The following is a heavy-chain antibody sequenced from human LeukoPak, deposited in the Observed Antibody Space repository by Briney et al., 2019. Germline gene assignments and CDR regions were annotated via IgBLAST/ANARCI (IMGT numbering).Heavy chain of an antibody. V-gene: IGHV4-30-2*01. CDR2: IYHSGST. Sequence: SETLSLTCAVSGGSIGSGGYSWSWIRQPPGKGLEWIGYIYHSGSTYYNPSLKSRVTISVDRSKNQFSLKLSSVTAADTAVYYCARGLRGYSGYEPYNWFDPWGQGTLVTVSS. J-gene: IGHJ5*02. CDR3: ARGLRGYSGYEPYNWFDP. CDR1: GGSIGSGGYS. D-gene: IGHD5-12*01.